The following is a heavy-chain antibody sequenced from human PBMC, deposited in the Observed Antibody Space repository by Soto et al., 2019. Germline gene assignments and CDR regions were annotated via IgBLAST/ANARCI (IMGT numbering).Heavy chain of an antibody. J-gene: IGHJ6*02. CDR2: ISGSGGST. CDR1: GFTFSSYA. D-gene: IGHD3-3*01. V-gene: IGHV3-23*01. Sequence: EVQLLESGGGLVQPGGSLRLSCAASGFTFSSYAMSWVRQAPGKGLEWVSAISGSGGSTNYADSVKGRFTISRDNSKNTLYLQMNSLRAEDTAVYYCAKDESLDSRGMDVWGQGTTVTVSS. CDR3: AKDESLDSRGMDV.